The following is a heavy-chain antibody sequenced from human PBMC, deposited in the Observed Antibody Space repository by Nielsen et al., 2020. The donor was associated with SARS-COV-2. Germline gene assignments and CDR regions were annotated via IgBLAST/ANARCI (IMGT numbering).Heavy chain of an antibody. CDR2: VYSDGRT. V-gene: IGHV4-59*01. CDR1: DGPISGYY. D-gene: IGHD3-10*01. J-gene: IGHJ4*02. Sequence: SETLSLTCTVSDGPISGYYWNWLRQAPGKGLEWIGFVYSDGRTRYSPSLKSRITMSVDTSKNHVSLKLESVTAADTAVYYCARGRGGFFGDLFYLDYWGPGTLVAVSS. CDR3: ARGRGGFFGDLFYLDY.